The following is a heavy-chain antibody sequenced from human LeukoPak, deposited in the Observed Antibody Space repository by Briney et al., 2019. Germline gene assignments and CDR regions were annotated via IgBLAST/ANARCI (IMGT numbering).Heavy chain of an antibody. CDR3: ARAGYSMDTEYLQH. CDR1: GFTFSSYE. V-gene: IGHV3-48*03. Sequence: GGSLRLSCAASGFTFSSYEMNWVRQAPGKGLEWVSYISNSGTAIYYADSVKGRFTISRDNAKSSLYLQKHSLRAEDTAVYYCARAGYSMDTEYLQHWGQGTLVTVSS. D-gene: IGHD5-18*01. CDR2: ISNSGTAI. J-gene: IGHJ1*01.